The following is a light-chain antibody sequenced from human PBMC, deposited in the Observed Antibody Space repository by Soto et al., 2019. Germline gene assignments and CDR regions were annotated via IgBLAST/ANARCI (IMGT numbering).Light chain of an antibody. V-gene: IGLV1-51*01. CDR2: DNN. J-gene: IGLJ1*01. CDR1: SSNIGNNY. Sequence: QSVLKQPPSVSAAPGQKVTISCSGSSSNIGNNYVSWYQQLPGTAPKLLIYDNNKRPSGIPDRFSGSKSGTSATLGINGLQTGDEADYYCGTWDSSLSARYVFGTGTKVTVL. CDR3: GTWDSSLSARYV.